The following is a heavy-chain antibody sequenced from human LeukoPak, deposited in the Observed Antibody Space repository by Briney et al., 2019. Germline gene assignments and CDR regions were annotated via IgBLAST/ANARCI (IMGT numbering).Heavy chain of an antibody. CDR1: HYTFTSLG. V-gene: IGHV1-8*02. CDR2: MNPNSGNT. J-gene: IGHJ6*02. CDR3: ARGPYTYDFWSGYLVDYYYGMDV. Sequence: ASVKVSCKASHYTFTSLGITWVRQAPGQGLEWMGWMNPNSGNTGYAQKFQGRVTMTRNTSISTAYMELSSLRSEDTAVYYCARGPYTYDFWSGYLVDYYYGMDVWGQGTTVTVSS. D-gene: IGHD3-3*01.